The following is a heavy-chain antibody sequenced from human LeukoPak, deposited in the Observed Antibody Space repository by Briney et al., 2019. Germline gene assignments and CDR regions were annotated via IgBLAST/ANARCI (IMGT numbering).Heavy chain of an antibody. CDR3: ARDLNSSPSYYFDY. J-gene: IGHJ4*02. V-gene: IGHV3-48*03. CDR1: GFTFSTYE. Sequence: PGGSLRLSCAASGFTFSTYEMNWVRQAPGKGLEWVSYISSSGSTIYYADSVKGRFTISRDNAKNSLYLQMNSLRAEDTAVYYCARDLNSSPSYYFDYWGQGTLVTVSS. CDR2: ISSSGSTI. D-gene: IGHD6-6*01.